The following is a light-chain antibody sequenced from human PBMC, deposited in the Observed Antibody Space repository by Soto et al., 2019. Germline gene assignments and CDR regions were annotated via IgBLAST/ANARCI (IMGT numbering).Light chain of an antibody. V-gene: IGKV1-5*01. CDR1: QTIASW. Sequence: DIQMTQSPSTLSASVGDSVTITCRARQTIASWLAWYQQTPGKAPKLLIYGASTSESGVPSRFSGSGSGTEFTRTIRSLQPGDFATYYCQQYNSYSATFGQGTRLEIK. J-gene: IGKJ5*01. CDR3: QQYNSYSAT. CDR2: GAS.